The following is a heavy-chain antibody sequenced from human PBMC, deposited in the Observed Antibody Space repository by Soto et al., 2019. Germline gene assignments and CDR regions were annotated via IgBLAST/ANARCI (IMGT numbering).Heavy chain of an antibody. CDR3: ANGKDYYYYGMDV. Sequence: QVQLVESGGGVVQPGRSLRLSCAASGFTFSSYGMHWVRQAPGKGLEWVAVISYDGSNKYYADSVKGRFTISRDNSKNTLYLQMNSLRAEDTAVYYCANGKDYYYYGMDVWGQGTTVTVSS. V-gene: IGHV3-30*18. CDR1: GFTFSSYG. J-gene: IGHJ6*02. CDR2: ISYDGSNK.